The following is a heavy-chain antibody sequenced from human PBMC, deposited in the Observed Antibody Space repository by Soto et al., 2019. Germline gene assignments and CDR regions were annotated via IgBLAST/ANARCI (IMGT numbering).Heavy chain of an antibody. CDR1: GGAFTNSS. Sequence: GASVKVSCKASGGAFTNSSFAWVRQAPGQGLEWMGGIRTTFGTPHSEKQFQGRVKITADNSTSTPYMELSSLRSEDTAVYYCASCHRGSSGYLFWGQGTMVTVSS. V-gene: IGHV1-69*06. D-gene: IGHD3-22*01. J-gene: IGHJ4*02. CDR2: IRTTFGTP. CDR3: ASCHRGSSGYLF.